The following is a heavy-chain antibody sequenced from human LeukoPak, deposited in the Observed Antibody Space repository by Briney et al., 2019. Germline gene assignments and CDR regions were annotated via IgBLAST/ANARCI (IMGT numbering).Heavy chain of an antibody. CDR1: GGSFSGNY. Sequence: SETLSLTCAVYGGSFSGNYWSWIRQPPGKGLEWIGEINHSGSTNYNPSLKSRATISVDTTKNPFSLKLSFVTAADTAVYYCARDQQLYDYWGQGNLVTVSS. V-gene: IGHV4-34*01. J-gene: IGHJ4*02. CDR2: INHSGST. D-gene: IGHD6-13*01. CDR3: ARDQQLYDY.